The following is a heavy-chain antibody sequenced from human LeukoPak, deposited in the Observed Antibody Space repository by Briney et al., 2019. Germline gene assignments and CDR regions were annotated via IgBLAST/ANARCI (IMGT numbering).Heavy chain of an antibody. V-gene: IGHV3-23*01. CDR1: GFTFSSYA. Sequence: GGSLRLSCAASGFTFSSYAMSWVRQAPGKGLEWVSAISGSGGSTYYADSVKGRFTISRDSSKNTLYLQMNSLRAEDTAVYYCAKVCRDCSSTSSPSYYYGMDVWGQGTTVTVSS. J-gene: IGHJ6*02. D-gene: IGHD2-2*01. CDR2: ISGSGGST. CDR3: AKVCRDCSSTSSPSYYYGMDV.